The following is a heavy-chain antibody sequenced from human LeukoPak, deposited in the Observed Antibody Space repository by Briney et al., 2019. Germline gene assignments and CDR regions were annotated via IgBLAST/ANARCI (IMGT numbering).Heavy chain of an antibody. Sequence: GGSLRLSCAASGFTFSSYSMNWVRQAPGKGLEWVSSISSSSSYIYYADSAKGRFTISRDNAKNSLYLQMNSLRAEDTAVYYCASLYSSSGMDVWGKGTTVTVSS. CDR1: GFTFSSYS. V-gene: IGHV3-21*01. D-gene: IGHD6-6*01. CDR3: ASLYSSSGMDV. CDR2: ISSSSSYI. J-gene: IGHJ6*03.